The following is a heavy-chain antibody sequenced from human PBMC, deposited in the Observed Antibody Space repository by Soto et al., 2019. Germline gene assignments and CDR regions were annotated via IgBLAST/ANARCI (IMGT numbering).Heavy chain of an antibody. D-gene: IGHD6-13*01. CDR2: INAGNGNT. CDR3: ARGPDTATSSYYWYGLDV. V-gene: IGHV1-3*01. J-gene: IGHJ6*02. Sequence: QVQLVQSGAEVKKPGASVKVSCKASGYTFTNYAMHWVRQAPGQRLAWMGWINAGNGNTRYSQKFQGRVTISRDTSASTAYMELSRLRSKDTAVYYCARGPDTATSSYYWYGLDVWGQGTTVTFSS. CDR1: GYTFTNYA.